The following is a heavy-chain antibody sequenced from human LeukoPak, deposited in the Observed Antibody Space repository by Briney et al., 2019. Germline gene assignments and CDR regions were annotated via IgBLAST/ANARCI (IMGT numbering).Heavy chain of an antibody. CDR2: INPNSGGT. CDR1: GYTFTGYY. Sequence: ASVKVSCKASGYTFTGYYMDWVRQAPGQGLEWMGWINPNSGGTNYAQKFQGRVTMTRDTSISTAYMELSSLRSEDTAVYYCARGGGEDDFWSGYFRRGYYYYMDVWGKGTTVTVSS. J-gene: IGHJ6*03. V-gene: IGHV1-2*02. CDR3: ARGGGEDDFWSGYFRRGYYYYMDV. D-gene: IGHD3-3*01.